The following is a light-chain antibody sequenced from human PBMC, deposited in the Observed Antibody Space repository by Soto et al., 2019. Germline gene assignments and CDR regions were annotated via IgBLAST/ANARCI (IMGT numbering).Light chain of an antibody. CDR1: SSDVGGYNY. CDR2: EVS. J-gene: IGLJ1*01. CDR3: SSYTSSRDYV. Sequence: SVVTQPASVSGSPGQSITISCTGTSSDVGGYNYVSWYQQQSGKAPKLMIHEVSNRPSGVSNRFSGSKSGNTASLTISGLQAEDEADYYCSSYTSSRDYVFGIGTKVTVL. V-gene: IGLV2-14*01.